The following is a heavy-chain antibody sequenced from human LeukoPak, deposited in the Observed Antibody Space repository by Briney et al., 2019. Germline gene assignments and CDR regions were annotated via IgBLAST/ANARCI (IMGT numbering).Heavy chain of an antibody. V-gene: IGHV1-2*02. Sequence: ASVKVSCKASGYTFTGYYMHWVRQAPGQGLEWMGWINPNSGGTNYAQKFQGRVTMTRGTSISTAYMELSRLRSDDTAVYYCARGAGATRSFYYYGMDVWGQGTTVTVSS. CDR1: GYTFTGYY. J-gene: IGHJ6*02. CDR3: ARGAGATRSFYYYGMDV. D-gene: IGHD1-26*01. CDR2: INPNSGGT.